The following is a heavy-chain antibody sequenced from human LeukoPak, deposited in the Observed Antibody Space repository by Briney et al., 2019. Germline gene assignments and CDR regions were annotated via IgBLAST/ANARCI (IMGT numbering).Heavy chain of an antibody. CDR3: ARDPVVTAPYFDY. J-gene: IGHJ4*02. V-gene: IGHV4-59*01. CDR1: GGSISSYY. D-gene: IGHD2-21*02. Sequence: SETLSLTCTVSGGSISSYYWSWIRQPPGKGLEWIGYIYYSASTNYNPSLKSRVTISVDTSKNQFSLKLSSVTAADTAVYYCARDPVVTAPYFDYWGQGTLVTVSS. CDR2: IYYSAST.